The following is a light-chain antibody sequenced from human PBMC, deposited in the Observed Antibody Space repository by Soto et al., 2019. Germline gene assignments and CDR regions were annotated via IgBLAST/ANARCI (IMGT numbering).Light chain of an antibody. CDR3: QQYNNWPQT. J-gene: IGKJ1*01. CDR2: GAS. Sequence: EIVMTQSPATLSVSPGGRVTLSCRASQSVSSDLAWYQQKPGQTPRLLIYGASTRATGIPARFSGSGSGTDFTLTISSLQSEDFAEYHCQQYNNWPQTFGQGTKVDIK. V-gene: IGKV3-15*01. CDR1: QSVSSD.